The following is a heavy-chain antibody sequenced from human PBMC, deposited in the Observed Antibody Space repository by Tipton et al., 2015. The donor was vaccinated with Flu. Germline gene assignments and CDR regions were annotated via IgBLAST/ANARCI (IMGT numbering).Heavy chain of an antibody. D-gene: IGHD6-6*01. CDR2: IYYSGST. CDR3: ARGASKYSSSSFCTATRCGFFDY. CDR1: GGSISSYY. V-gene: IGHV4-59*12. J-gene: IGHJ4*02. Sequence: TLSLTCTVSGGSISSYYWSWIRQPPGKGLEWIGYIYYSGSTNYNPSLKSRVTISVDTPKNQFSLKLSSVTAADTAVYYCARGASKYSSSSFCTATRCGFFDYWGQGTLVTVSS.